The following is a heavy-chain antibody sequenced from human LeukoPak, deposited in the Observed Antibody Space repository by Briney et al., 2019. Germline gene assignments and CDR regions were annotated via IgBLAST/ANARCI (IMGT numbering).Heavy chain of an antibody. J-gene: IGHJ4*02. D-gene: IGHD4-17*01. CDR3: ARDRDYGDYVFDY. V-gene: IGHV3-21*01. CDR1: GFTFSSYS. Sequence: GGSLRLSCAASGFTFSSYSMNWVRQAPGKGLEWVSSISSSSSYIYYADSVKGRFTISRDNAKNSLYLQMNSLRAEDTAVYYCARDRDYGDYVFDYWGQRTLVTVSS. CDR2: ISSSSSYI.